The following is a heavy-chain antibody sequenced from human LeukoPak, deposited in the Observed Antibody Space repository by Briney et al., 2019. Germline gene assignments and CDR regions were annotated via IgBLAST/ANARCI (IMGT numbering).Heavy chain of an antibody. Sequence: PSETLCLTCTVSGGSISSDYWSWIRQPPGKGLEWIGDIYYSGSTNYNPSLKSRVTISVDTSKIQSSLKLSSPTAADPAVYYCARGALTWAAEYYSYYYMDVWGKGTTLTVSS. CDR1: GGSISSDY. D-gene: IGHD6-13*01. CDR2: IYYSGST. J-gene: IGHJ6*03. CDR3: ARGALTWAAEYYSYYYMDV. V-gene: IGHV4-59*01.